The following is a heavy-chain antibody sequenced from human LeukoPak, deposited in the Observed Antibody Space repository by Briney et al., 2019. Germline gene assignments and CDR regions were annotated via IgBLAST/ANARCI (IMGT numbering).Heavy chain of an antibody. J-gene: IGHJ3*02. Sequence: GGSLRLSCAASGFTFSSYEMNWVRQAPGKGLEWVSYISSSGSTIYYADSGKGQFTISRDNAKNALYLQMCSLGAEDTAVYYCARYDPRPVSWGACDIWGKGTMVTV. V-gene: IGHV3-48*03. CDR2: ISSSGSTI. CDR3: ARYDPRPVSWGACDI. D-gene: IGHD3-16*01. CDR1: GFTFSSYE.